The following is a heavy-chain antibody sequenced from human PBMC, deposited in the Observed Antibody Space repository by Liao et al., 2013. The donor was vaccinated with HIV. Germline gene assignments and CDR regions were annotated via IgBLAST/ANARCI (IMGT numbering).Heavy chain of an antibody. CDR1: GGSFSDYY. J-gene: IGHJ5*02. V-gene: IGHV4-34*01. D-gene: IGHD2-15*01. CDR2: VNHSGST. Sequence: QVQLQQWGAGLLKPSETLSLTCAVYGGSFSDYYLDLDPPAPREGAWSGLGKVNHSGSTNYNPSLKSRVTISVDTSKNQFSLKLSSVTAADTAVYYCAIALPPMGFDPWGQGTLVTVSS. CDR3: AIALPPMGFDP.